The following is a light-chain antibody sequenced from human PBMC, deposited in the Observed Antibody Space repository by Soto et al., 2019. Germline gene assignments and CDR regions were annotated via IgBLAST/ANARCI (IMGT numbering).Light chain of an antibody. J-gene: IGKJ4*01. V-gene: IGKV3-15*01. CDR3: QQYHKWTIT. CDR1: QGVSRK. CDR2: GAS. Sequence: DIVMTQSPATLSVAPGERVTFSCRASQGVSRKLAWYQHKPGQAPRLLISGASTGATGIPARFSGSGSGTEFTLTISSLQSEDCAIYYCQQYHKWTITFGGGTKVDIX.